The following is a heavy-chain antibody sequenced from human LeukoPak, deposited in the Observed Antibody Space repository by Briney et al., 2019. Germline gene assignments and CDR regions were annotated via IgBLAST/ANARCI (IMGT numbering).Heavy chain of an antibody. CDR1: GGSISSGSYY. J-gene: IGHJ4*02. Sequence: SETLSLTCTVSGGSISSGSYYWSWIRQPAGKGLEWIGRIYTSGSTNYNPSLKSRVTISVDTSKNQFSLKLSSVTAADTAVYYCAAYSISWYDYWGQGTLVTVSS. CDR2: IYTSGST. D-gene: IGHD6-13*01. V-gene: IGHV4-61*02. CDR3: AAYSISWYDY.